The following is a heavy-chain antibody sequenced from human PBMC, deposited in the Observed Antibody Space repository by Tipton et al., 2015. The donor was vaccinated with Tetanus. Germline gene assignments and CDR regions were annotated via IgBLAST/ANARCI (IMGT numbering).Heavy chain of an antibody. J-gene: IGHJ5*02. CDR2: IYYSGST. CDR1: GGYISSYY. CDR3: ARGGRYDYGVQGWFDP. V-gene: IGHV4-59*01. Sequence: TLSLTCTVSGGYISSYYWSWIRQPPGKGLEWIGYIYYSGSTNYNPSLKSRVTISVDTSKNQFSLKLSSVTAADTAVYYCARGGRYDYGVQGWFDPWGQGTLVTVSS. D-gene: IGHD4-17*01.